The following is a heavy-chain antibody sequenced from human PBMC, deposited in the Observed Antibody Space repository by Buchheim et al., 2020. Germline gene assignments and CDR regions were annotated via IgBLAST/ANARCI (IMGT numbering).Heavy chain of an antibody. J-gene: IGHJ5*02. V-gene: IGHV4-30-4*07. Sequence: QVQLQESGPGLVKPSQTLSLTCAVSGGSISSGGYSWSWIRQPPGKGLEWIGYIYYSGSTYYNPSLKSRVTISVDASKNQFSLKLSSVTAADTAVYYCARDTSGGNPHNWFDPWAQGTL. CDR1: GGSISSGGYS. CDR3: ARDTSGGNPHNWFDP. CDR2: IYYSGST. D-gene: IGHD2-15*01.